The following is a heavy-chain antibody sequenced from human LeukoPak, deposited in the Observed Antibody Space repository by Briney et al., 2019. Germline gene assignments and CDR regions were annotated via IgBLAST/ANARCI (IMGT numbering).Heavy chain of an antibody. V-gene: IGHV2-5*02. CDR1: GFSLSTSGVG. CDR2: IYWDDDK. CDR3: AHRGPYCSSTSCYSD. Sequence: ESGPTLVKPTQTLTLTCTFSGFSLSTSGVGVGWIRQPPGKALEWLALIYWDDDKRYSASLKSRLTITKDTSKNQVVLTMTNMDPVDTATYYCAHRGPYCSSTSCYSDWGQGTLVTVSS. J-gene: IGHJ4*02. D-gene: IGHD2-2*01.